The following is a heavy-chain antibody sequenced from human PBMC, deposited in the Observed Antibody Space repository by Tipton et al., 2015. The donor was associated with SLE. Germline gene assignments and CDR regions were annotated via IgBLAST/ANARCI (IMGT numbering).Heavy chain of an antibody. Sequence: TLSLTCSVSGGSISSNYWIWIRQPPGKGLEWIGYISYGGGTNYNPSLKSRVTMSVDTSNNQFSLKLSSVTAADTAVYFCARGLGSSSPTWGFEYYGHWGQGTLVTVSS. CDR1: GGSISSNY. J-gene: IGHJ1*01. D-gene: IGHD2-2*01. CDR2: ISYGGGT. CDR3: ARGLGSSSPTWGFEYYGH. V-gene: IGHV4-59*08.